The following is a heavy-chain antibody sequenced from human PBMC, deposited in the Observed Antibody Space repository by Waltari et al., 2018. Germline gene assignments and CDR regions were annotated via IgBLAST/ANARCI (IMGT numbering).Heavy chain of an antibody. D-gene: IGHD1-26*01. V-gene: IGHV4-38-2*01. CDR3: ARLVVGALGDDY. CDR2: IYHSGST. J-gene: IGHJ4*02. CDR1: GYSIRSGYY. Sequence: QVQLQESGPGLVKPSETLSLTCAVSGYSIRSGYYWGWIRQPPGKGLEWIGSIYHSGSTYYNPSLKSRVTISVDTSKNQFSLKLSSVTAADTAVYYCARLVVGALGDDYWGQGTLVTVSS.